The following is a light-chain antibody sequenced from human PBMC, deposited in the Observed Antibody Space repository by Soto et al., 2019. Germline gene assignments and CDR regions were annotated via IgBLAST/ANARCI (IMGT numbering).Light chain of an antibody. J-gene: IGKJ1*01. CDR2: GAS. CDR3: QQYGSSIQT. V-gene: IGKV3-20*01. CDR1: QSVTNNY. Sequence: EIVLTQFPGTLSLSPGERATLSCRASQSVTNNYLAWYQQRPGQPPNLLIFGASNRATGIPDRFSGSGSGTDFTLTISRLELEDFAVYYCQQYGSSIQTFGQGTKVDIK.